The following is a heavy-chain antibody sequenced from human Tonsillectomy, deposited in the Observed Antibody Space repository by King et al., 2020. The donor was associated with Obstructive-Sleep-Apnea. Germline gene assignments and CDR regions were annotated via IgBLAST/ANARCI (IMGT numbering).Heavy chain of an antibody. CDR3: AKGYCSGGSCFSGRVAFDY. CDR1: GLTFSSYA. J-gene: IGHJ4*02. V-gene: IGHV3-23*04. D-gene: IGHD2-15*01. CDR2: FTSGGGST. Sequence: VQLVESGGNLVQPGGSLRLSCAASGLTFSSYAMSWVRQAPGKGLEWVSTFTSGGGSTYYADSVKGRFTISRDTSKSTLYLQMNSLRAEDTALYYCAKGYCSGGSCFSGRVAFDYWGQGTLVTVSS.